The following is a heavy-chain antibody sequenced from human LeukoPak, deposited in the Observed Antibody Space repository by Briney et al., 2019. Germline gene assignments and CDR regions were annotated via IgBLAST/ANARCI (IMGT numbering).Heavy chain of an antibody. V-gene: IGHV1-69*05. Sequence: SVKVSCKASGGTFSSYAISWVRQAPGQGLEWMGGIIPIFGTANYAQKFQGRVTITTDESTSTAYLELSSLRSEDTAVYYCARSEAGGYYYYYMDVWGKGTTVTVSS. CDR1: GGTFSSYA. J-gene: IGHJ6*03. CDR2: IIPIFGTA. D-gene: IGHD6-19*01. CDR3: ARSEAGGYYYYYMDV.